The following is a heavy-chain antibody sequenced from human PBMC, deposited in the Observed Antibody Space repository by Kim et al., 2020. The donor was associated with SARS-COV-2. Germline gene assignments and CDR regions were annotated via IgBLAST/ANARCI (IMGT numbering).Heavy chain of an antibody. V-gene: IGHV4-59*01. CDR2: IYYSGST. CDR1: GGSISSYY. D-gene: IGHD3-22*01. CDR3: ARNPYYYDSSGYYYYYYGMDV. J-gene: IGHJ6*02. Sequence: SETLSLTCTVSGGSISSYYWSWIRQPPGKGLEWIGYIYYSGSTNYNPSLTSRVTISVDTSKNQFSLKLSSVTAADTAVYYCARNPYYYDSSGYYYYYYGMDVWGQGTTVTVSS.